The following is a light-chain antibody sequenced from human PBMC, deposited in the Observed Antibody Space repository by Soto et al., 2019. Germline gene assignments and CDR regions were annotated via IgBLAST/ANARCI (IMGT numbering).Light chain of an antibody. J-gene: IGKJ4*01. V-gene: IGKV3-15*01. CDR1: QSVSSN. Sequence: EIVMTQSPATLSVSPGERATLSCRASQSVSSNLAWYQQKPGQAPRLLIYGASTRATGIPARFSGSGSGTEFTLTISSLQSEDFAVYYCQQYNNWPPSFGGGTKV. CDR3: QQYNNWPPS. CDR2: GAS.